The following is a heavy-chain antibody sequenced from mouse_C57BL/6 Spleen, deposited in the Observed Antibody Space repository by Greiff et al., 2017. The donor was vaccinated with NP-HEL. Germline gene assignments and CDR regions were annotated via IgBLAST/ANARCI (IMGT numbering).Heavy chain of an antibody. J-gene: IGHJ4*01. D-gene: IGHD1-1*01. Sequence: EVQLVESGGGLVKPGGSLKLSCAASGFTFSSYAMSWVRQTPEKRLEWVATISDGGSYTYYPDNVKGRFTISRDNAKNNLYLQMSHLKSEDTAMYYCARDIYGSSPYAMDYWGQGTSVTVSS. V-gene: IGHV5-4*01. CDR1: GFTFSSYA. CDR2: ISDGGSYT. CDR3: ARDIYGSSPYAMDY.